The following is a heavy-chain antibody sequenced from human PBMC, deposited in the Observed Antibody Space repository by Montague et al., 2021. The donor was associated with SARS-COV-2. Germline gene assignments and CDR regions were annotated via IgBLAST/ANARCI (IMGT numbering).Heavy chain of an antibody. CDR1: GFPFSTYA. CDR3: AKDLEQWLVGRDYFDY. V-gene: IGHV3-23*01. Sequence: SLRLSCAASGFPFSTYAMSWFRQAPGKGLEWVSTVSSIGGSTFYADSVKGRFTVSRDNSKNTLYLQMNSLRAEGTAVYYCAKDLEQWLVGRDYFDYWGQGTLVTVSS. CDR2: VSSIGGST. J-gene: IGHJ4*02. D-gene: IGHD6-19*01.